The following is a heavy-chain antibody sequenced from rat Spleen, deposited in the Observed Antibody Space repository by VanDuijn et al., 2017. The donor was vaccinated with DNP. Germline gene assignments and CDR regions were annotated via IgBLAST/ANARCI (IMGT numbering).Heavy chain of an antibody. CDR1: GFTFSNSG. V-gene: IGHV5-34*01. J-gene: IGHJ2*01. Sequence: EVQLVESGGGLVQPGRSLKLSCLASGFTFSNSGMNWIRQAPGKGLEWVASITSSSSYIYYADKLKGRFTISRENAKNTLYLQMNSLRSEDTATYYCASWSPIAPISTSNYWGQGVMVTVSS. CDR3: ASWSPIAPISTSNY. CDR2: ITSSSSYI. D-gene: IGHD1-2*01.